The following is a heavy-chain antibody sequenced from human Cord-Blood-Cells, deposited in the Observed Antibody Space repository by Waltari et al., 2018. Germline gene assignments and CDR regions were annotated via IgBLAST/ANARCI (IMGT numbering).Heavy chain of an antibody. CDR2: DSAYKGNT. D-gene: IGHD3-3*01. CDR3: ARDKSITIFGVVIKKKYYFDY. V-gene: IGHV1-18*04. CDR1: GYTFTSYG. J-gene: IGHJ4*02. Sequence: QVQLVQSGAEVKKPGASVKVSCKASGYTFTSYGISWVRQAPGQGLEWMGWDSAYKGNTNYAKKLQGRVTMTTDTSKSTAYMELRSLRSDDTAVYYCARDKSITIFGVVIKKKYYFDYWGQGTLVTVSS.